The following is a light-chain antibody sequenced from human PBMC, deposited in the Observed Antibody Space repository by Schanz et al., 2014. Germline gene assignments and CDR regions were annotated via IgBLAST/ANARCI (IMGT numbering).Light chain of an antibody. V-gene: IGLV1-51*01. CDR1: TYSIGNNH. Sequence: QSVLTQPPSVSAAPGQKVTISCSGSTYSIGNNHVSWYQHVPGTAPKLLIYDNNARPSGIPDRFSGSKSGTTVSLAITGLQAADEADYYCQSYDTSSLSGSNVFGTGTKLTVL. CDR3: QSYDTSSLSGSNV. CDR2: DNN. J-gene: IGLJ1*01.